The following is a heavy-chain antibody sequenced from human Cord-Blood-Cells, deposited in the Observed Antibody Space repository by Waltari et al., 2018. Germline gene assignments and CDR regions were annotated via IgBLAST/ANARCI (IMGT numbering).Heavy chain of an antibody. CDR3: AAYSSGWYGLY. CDR1: GYTFTGYY. CDR2: INPNSGGT. V-gene: IGHV1-2*02. Sequence: QVQLVQSGAEVKKPGASVKVSCKASGYTFTGYYMHWVRQAPGQGLEWMEWINPNSGGTNDAQKFQGRVTMTRDTSISTAYMELSRLRSDDTAVYYCAAYSSGWYGLYWGQGTLVTVSS. J-gene: IGHJ4*02. D-gene: IGHD6-19*01.